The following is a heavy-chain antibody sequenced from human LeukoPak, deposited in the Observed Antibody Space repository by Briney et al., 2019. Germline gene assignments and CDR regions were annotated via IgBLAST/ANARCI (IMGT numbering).Heavy chain of an antibody. Sequence: GGSLRLSCAVSGFTVSSYAMSWVRQAPGKGPEWVSSVSGSGGGTYYADSVKGRFTSSRDNSKNTLYLQMNSLRAEDTAVYYCAKDRRISHCCFPLDYWGQRTLVTVSS. CDR3: AKDRRISHCCFPLDY. V-gene: IGHV3-23*01. J-gene: IGHJ4*02. CDR2: VSGSGGGT. D-gene: IGHD3-3*02. CDR1: GFTVSSYA.